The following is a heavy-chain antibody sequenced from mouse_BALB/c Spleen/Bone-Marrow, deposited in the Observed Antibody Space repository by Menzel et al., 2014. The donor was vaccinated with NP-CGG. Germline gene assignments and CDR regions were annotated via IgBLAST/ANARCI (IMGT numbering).Heavy chain of an antibody. V-gene: IGHV1S81*02. CDR1: GYTFTSYY. CDR2: INPSNGGT. J-gene: IGHJ2*01. Sequence: QAQLQQSGAELVKPGASVKLSCKASGYTFTSYYMYWVKQRPGQGLEWIGEINPSNGGTNFNEKFKSRATLTVDKSSSTAYMQVSSLTSEDSAVYYFTRGRNWDFDYWGQGTTLTVSS. CDR3: TRGRNWDFDY. D-gene: IGHD4-1*02.